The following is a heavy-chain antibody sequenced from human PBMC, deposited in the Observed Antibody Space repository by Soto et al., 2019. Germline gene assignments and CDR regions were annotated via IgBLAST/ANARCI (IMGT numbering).Heavy chain of an antibody. D-gene: IGHD5-12*01. CDR1: GFTFSSYA. J-gene: IGHJ4*02. Sequence: EVQLLESGGGLVQPGGSLRLSCAASGFTFSSYAMSWVRQAPGKGLEWVSAISGSGGSTYYADSVKGRFTISRDNSKNTLYLQMNSLSAEDTAVYYCEKPSGPTMVTPFDYWGQGTLVTVSS. CDR2: ISGSGGST. CDR3: EKPSGPTMVTPFDY. V-gene: IGHV3-23*01.